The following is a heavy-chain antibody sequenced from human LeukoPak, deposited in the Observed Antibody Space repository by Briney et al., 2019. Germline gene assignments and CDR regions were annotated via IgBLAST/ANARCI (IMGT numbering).Heavy chain of an antibody. V-gene: IGHV4-39*01. Sequence: SETLSLTSTVSGGSISSSSYYWGWIRQPPGRGLDWIGTNYYAGGTYYNPSLKSRVTISVDTSKNQFSLRLSSVTAADTAVYYCARGFGESEYYYYGMDVWGQGTTVTVSS. CDR3: ARGFGESEYYYYGMDV. CDR2: NYYAGGT. J-gene: IGHJ6*02. D-gene: IGHD3-10*01. CDR1: GGSISSSSYY.